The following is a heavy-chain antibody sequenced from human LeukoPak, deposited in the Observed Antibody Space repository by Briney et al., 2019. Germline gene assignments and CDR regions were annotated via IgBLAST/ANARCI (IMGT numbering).Heavy chain of an antibody. J-gene: IGHJ4*02. CDR2: IYYSGST. CDR1: GYSISSGYY. CDR3: VSGGRDYDILTGYYIGFDY. Sequence: SETLSLTCTVSGYSISSGYYWGWIRQPPGKGLEWIGSIYYSGSTYYNPSLKSRVTISVDTSKNQFSLKLSSVTAADTAVYYCVSGGRDYDILTGYYIGFDYWGQGTLVTVSS. V-gene: IGHV4-38-2*02. D-gene: IGHD3-9*01.